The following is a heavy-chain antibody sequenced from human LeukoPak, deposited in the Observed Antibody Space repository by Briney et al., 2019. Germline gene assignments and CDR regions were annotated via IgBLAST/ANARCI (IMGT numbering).Heavy chain of an antibody. J-gene: IGHJ5*02. Sequence: PSETLSLTCVVSGYSISNDYYWGWIRQPPGEGLERIGNIYHNGGFYYNPSLKSRVTIFVDTSKTQLSLKLSSVTAADTAVYYCAKAGTTGIHHWFDPWGQGNLVTVSS. V-gene: IGHV4-38-2*01. CDR3: AKAGTTGIHHWFDP. CDR2: IYHNGGF. CDR1: GYSISNDYY. D-gene: IGHD1-1*01.